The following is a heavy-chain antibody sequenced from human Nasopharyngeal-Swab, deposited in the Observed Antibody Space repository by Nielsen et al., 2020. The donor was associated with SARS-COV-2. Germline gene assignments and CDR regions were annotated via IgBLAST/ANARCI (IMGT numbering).Heavy chain of an antibody. CDR2: INPSGGSA. CDR3: ARSAVAAAGWGWFDP. D-gene: IGHD6-13*01. V-gene: IGHV1-46*01. J-gene: IGHJ5*02. Sequence: ASVKVSCKASGYTFTNYNPHWVRQAPGQGLEWMGVINPSGGSANYAQKFQGRVTTTRDTSTNIVYMELSSLESEDTAVYYCARSAVAAAGWGWFDPWGQGTLVTVSS. CDR1: GYTFTNYN.